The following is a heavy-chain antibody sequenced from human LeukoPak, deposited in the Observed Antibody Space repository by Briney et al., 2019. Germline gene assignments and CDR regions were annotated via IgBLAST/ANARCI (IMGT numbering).Heavy chain of an antibody. CDR2: INTDGSST. Sequence: GGSLRLSCAASGFTFSSYWMHWVRQAPGKGLVWVSRINTDGSSTSYADSVKGRFTISRDNAKNTLYLQMNSLRAEDTAVYYCVVYCSSTSCYKDFDYWGQGTLVTVSS. V-gene: IGHV3-74*01. CDR3: VVYCSSTSCYKDFDY. D-gene: IGHD2-2*02. J-gene: IGHJ4*02. CDR1: GFTFSSYW.